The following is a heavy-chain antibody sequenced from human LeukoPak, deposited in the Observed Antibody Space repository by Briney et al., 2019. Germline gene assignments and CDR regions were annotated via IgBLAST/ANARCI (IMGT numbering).Heavy chain of an antibody. Sequence: SETLSLTCTVSGGSISSYYWSWIRQPPGKGLEWIGYISYSGSTNYNPSLKSRVTISIDTSKNQFSVKLSSVTAADTVVYYCARQTAYSSGWAYWGQGTLVTVSS. D-gene: IGHD6-19*01. J-gene: IGHJ4*02. CDR2: ISYSGST. CDR3: ARQTAYSSGWAY. CDR1: GGSISSYY. V-gene: IGHV4-59*08.